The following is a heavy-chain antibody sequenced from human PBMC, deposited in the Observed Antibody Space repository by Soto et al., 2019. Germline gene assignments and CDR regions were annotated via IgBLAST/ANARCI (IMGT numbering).Heavy chain of an antibody. CDR1: GYSFTSYY. CDR2: INPSGGST. J-gene: IGHJ5*02. CDR3: ARDLEGNWFDP. V-gene: IGHV1-46*01. Sequence: ASVKVSCEASGYSFTSYYMHWVRQAPGQGLEWMGIINPSGGSTSYAQKFQGRVTMTRDTSTSTVYMELSSLRSEDTAVYYCARDLEGNWFDPWGLGTLVTVSS.